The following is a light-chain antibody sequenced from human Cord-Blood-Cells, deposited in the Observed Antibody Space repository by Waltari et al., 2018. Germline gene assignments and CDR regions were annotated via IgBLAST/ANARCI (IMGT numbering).Light chain of an antibody. V-gene: IGKV1-5*01. CDR3: QQYNSYLP. J-gene: IGKJ4*01. CDR1: QSISSW. Sequence: DLQMTQSPSTLSASVGDRVTITCRASQSISSWLAWYQQKPGKAPKLLVYYASSLESGVPSRFGGSGSGTEFTLPISSLQPDDFATYYCQQYNSYLPCGGGTKVEIK. CDR2: YAS.